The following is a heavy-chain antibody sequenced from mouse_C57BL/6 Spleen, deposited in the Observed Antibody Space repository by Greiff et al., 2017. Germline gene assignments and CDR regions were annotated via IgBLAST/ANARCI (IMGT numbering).Heavy chain of an antibody. J-gene: IGHJ4*01. CDR1: GFSLTSYG. Sequence: VKLMESGPGLVQPSQSLSITCTVSGFSLTSYGVHWVRQSPGKGLEWLGVIWSGGSTDYNAAFISRLSISKDNSKSQVFFKMNSLQADDTAIYYCARKPITTVVATDYAMDYWGQGTSVTVSS. CDR3: ARKPITTVVATDYAMDY. CDR2: IWSGGST. D-gene: IGHD1-1*01. V-gene: IGHV2-2*01.